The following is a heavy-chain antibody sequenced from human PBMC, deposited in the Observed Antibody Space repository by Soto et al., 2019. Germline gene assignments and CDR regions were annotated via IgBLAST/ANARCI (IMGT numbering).Heavy chain of an antibody. Sequence: PGGSLRLSCVASGFTFKGAWMNWFRQAPGKGLEWVGRILSKAHGGAIDYSAPVKDRFIVSRDDSKNTLYLQMNSLKTEDTAVYYCAAGTGRTDFDYWGQGTLVTVSS. D-gene: IGHD2-2*01. J-gene: IGHJ4*02. V-gene: IGHV3-15*07. CDR2: ILSKAHGGAI. CDR1: GFTFKGAW. CDR3: AAGTGRTDFDY.